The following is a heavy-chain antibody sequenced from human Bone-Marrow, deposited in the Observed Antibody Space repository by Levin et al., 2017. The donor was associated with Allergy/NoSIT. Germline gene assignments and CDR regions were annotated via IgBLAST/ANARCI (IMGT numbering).Heavy chain of an antibody. J-gene: IGHJ4*02. CDR3: AKAPSTYYYDSSGYLRLGYYFDY. CDR2: ISGSGGST. Sequence: LSLTCAASGFTFSSYAMSWVRQAPGKGLEWVSAISGSGGSTYYADSVKGRFTISRDNSKNTLYLQMNSLRAEDTAVYYCAKAPSTYYYDSSGYLRLGYYFDYWGQGTLVTVSS. V-gene: IGHV3-23*01. D-gene: IGHD3-22*01. CDR1: GFTFSSYA.